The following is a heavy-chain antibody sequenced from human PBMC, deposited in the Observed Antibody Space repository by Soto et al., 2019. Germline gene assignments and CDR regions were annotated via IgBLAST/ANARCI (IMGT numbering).Heavy chain of an antibody. D-gene: IGHD2-15*01. CDR1: GYSFTSYW. CDR3: ARNAYCSGGSSYSSYYYGMDV. J-gene: IGHJ6*02. CDR2: IYPGDSDT. Sequence: HGESLKISCKGSGYSFTSYWIGWVRQMPGKGLEWMGIIYPGDSDTRYSPSFQGQVTISADKSISTAYLQWSSLKASDTAMYYCARNAYCSGGSSYSSYYYGMDVWGQGTTVTVSS. V-gene: IGHV5-51*01.